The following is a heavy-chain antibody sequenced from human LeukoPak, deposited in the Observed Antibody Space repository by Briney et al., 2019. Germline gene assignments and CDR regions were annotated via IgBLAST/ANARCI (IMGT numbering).Heavy chain of an antibody. J-gene: IGHJ4*02. CDR1: GFTVSSDY. CDR3: ARERNGGYSYAFDY. Sequence: GGSLRLSCAASGFTVSSDYMSWVRQAPGKGLEWVSVIYSGGTTHYADSVKGRFTISRDNSKNTLYLQMNSLRAEDTAVYYCARERNGGYSYAFDYWGQGTLVTVSS. V-gene: IGHV3-66*01. CDR2: IYSGGTT. D-gene: IGHD5-18*01.